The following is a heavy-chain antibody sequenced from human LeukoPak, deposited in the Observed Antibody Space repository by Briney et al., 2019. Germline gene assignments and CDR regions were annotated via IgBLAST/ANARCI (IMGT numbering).Heavy chain of an antibody. CDR2: ISGSSGST. CDR1: GFTFSNYA. V-gene: IGHV3-23*01. D-gene: IGHD1-1*01. CDR3: AKGHSTSYFDY. J-gene: IGHJ4*02. Sequence: GGSLRLSCAVSGFTFSNYAMSWVRQAPGKGLEWVSSISGSSGSTYYTDSVKGRFTISRDNSKNTLYLQMNSLRVEDTAIYYCAKGHSTSYFDYWGQGTLVTVSS.